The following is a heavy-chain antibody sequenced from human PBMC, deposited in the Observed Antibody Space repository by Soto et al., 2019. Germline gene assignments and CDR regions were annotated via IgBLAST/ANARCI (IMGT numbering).Heavy chain of an antibody. J-gene: IGHJ6*02. CDR3: ARDSRSCWSGGSCYSYCGMDV. D-gene: IGHD2-15*01. Sequence: GGSLRLSCAASGFTFSSYSMNWVRQAPGKGLEWVSSISSSSSYIYYADSVKGRFTISRDNAKNSLYLQMNSLRAEDTAVYYWARDSRSCWSGGSCYSYCGMDVWGQGTTVTV. CDR1: GFTFSSYS. CDR2: ISSSSSYI. V-gene: IGHV3-21*01.